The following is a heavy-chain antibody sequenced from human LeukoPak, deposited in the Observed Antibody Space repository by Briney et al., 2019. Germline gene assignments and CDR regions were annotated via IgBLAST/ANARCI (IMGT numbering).Heavy chain of an antibody. Sequence: GGSLRLSCAASGFTFDVYTMHCVRQAPGKGLEWVSGISWNSGRIGYADSVKGRFTISRDNAKNSLYLQMNSLRAEDMALYYCAKDYCSSTSCQLDYWGQGTLVTVSS. V-gene: IGHV3-9*03. CDR1: GFTFDVYT. CDR2: ISWNSGRI. CDR3: AKDYCSSTSCQLDY. J-gene: IGHJ4*02. D-gene: IGHD2-2*01.